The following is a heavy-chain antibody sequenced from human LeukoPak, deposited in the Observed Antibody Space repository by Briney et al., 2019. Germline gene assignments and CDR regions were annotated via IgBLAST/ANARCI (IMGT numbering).Heavy chain of an antibody. CDR3: AAGAGWLIDW. V-gene: IGHV3-7*01. Sequence: GGSLRLSCAASGFTFSNYWMNWVRQAPGKGMEWVAIIEKDGSEILYVDSVKGRFTISRDNAKNSLYLQMDSLRAEDTAVYYCAAGAGWLIDWWGQGTLVTVSS. CDR2: IEKDGSEI. D-gene: IGHD6-19*01. CDR1: GFTFSNYW. J-gene: IGHJ4*02.